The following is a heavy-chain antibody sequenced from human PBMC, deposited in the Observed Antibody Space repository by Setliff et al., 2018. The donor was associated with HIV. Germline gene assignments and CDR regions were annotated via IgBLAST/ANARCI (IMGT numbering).Heavy chain of an antibody. J-gene: IGHJ6*03. CDR1: GYTFTSYG. CDR2: ISAYNGNT. D-gene: IGHD7-27*01. Sequence: GASVKVSCKASGYTFTSYGISWVRQAPGQGLEWMGWISAYNGNTNYAQKLQGRVTMTTDTSTSTAYMELRSLRSDDTAVYYCARAATPNWGYHYYYYMDVWGQGTLVTVSS. V-gene: IGHV1-18*01. CDR3: ARAATPNWGYHYYYYMDV.